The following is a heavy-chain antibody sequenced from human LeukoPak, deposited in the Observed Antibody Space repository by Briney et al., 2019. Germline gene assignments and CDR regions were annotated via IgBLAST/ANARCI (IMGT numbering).Heavy chain of an antibody. CDR2: IKQDGSEK. J-gene: IGHJ6*02. CDR1: GFTFSSYW. CDR3: ARSITMVRGVIISDYYYGMDV. Sequence: GGSLRLSCAASGFTFSSYWMSWVRQPPGKGLEWVAKIKQDGSEKYYVDSVKGRFTISRDNAKNSLYLQMNSLRAEDTAVYYCARSITMVRGVIISDYYYGMDVWGQGTTVTVSS. V-gene: IGHV3-7*01. D-gene: IGHD3-10*01.